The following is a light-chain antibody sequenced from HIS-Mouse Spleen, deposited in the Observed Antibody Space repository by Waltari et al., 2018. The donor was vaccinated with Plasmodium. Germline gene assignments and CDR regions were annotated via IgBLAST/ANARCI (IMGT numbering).Light chain of an antibody. J-gene: IGLJ1*01. CDR3: CSYAGSYTYV. V-gene: IGLV2-11*01. CDR1: SSAVGGYNY. CDR2: DVS. Sequence: QSALTQPRSVSGSPGQSVTISCTGTSSAVGGYNYVSCYQQHPGKAPKLMIYDVSKRPPGVPDRFSGSKSGNTASLTISGLQAGDEADYYCCSYAGSYTYVFGTGTKVTVL.